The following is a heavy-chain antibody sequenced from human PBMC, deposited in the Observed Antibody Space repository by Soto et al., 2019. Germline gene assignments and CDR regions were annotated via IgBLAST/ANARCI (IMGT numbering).Heavy chain of an antibody. V-gene: IGHV4-38-2*01. CDR3: ARVPHLVVFDF. Sequence: TLSLTCAVSGYSISSGYYWGWVRQPPGQGPEWIGTIYHNGRTYYNPSLNSRVTISADTSKNQFSLKLSSVTAADTAVYFCARVPHLVVFDFWGLGTLVTVSS. D-gene: IGHD6-6*01. CDR2: IYHNGRT. J-gene: IGHJ4*02. CDR1: GYSISSGYY.